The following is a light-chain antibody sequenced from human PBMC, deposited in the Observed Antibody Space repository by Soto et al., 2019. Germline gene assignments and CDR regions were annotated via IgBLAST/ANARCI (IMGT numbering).Light chain of an antibody. V-gene: IGKV3-20*01. Sequence: EIVLTQSPDTLSLSRGERATLSCRASQRVSSSSLAWYQQKPGQAPRLLIYSTTYRAAGVPDRFSGSGSGTDFTLTIARLEHEDFAVYYCQQYGGSPRYTFGQGTKLEI. CDR3: QQYGGSPRYT. CDR1: QRVSSSS. CDR2: STT. J-gene: IGKJ2*01.